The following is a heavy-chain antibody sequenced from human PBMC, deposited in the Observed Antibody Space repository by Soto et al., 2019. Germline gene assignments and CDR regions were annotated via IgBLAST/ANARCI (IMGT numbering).Heavy chain of an antibody. CDR1: GGSISSYY. J-gene: IGHJ3*01. D-gene: IGHD1-1*01. CDR3: ASQWGTDALDF. CDR2: IYYSGST. V-gene: IGHV4-59*08. Sequence: QVQLQESGPGLVKPSETLSLTCTVSGGSISSYYWSWIRQPPGKGLEWIGYIYYSGSTNYNPSLKSRVTISVDTSKNQFSLKLSYVTAADTAVYYCASQWGTDALDFWGQGTMVTVSS.